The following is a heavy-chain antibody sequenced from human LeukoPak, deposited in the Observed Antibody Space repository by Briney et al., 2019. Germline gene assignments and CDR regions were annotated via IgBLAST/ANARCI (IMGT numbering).Heavy chain of an antibody. V-gene: IGHV3-30*04. J-gene: IGHJ4*02. CDR2: ISYDGSNK. CDR3: ARDNAVVVTVPFDY. D-gene: IGHD2-21*02. Sequence: PGGSLRLSCAASGFTFSSYAMHWVRQAPGKGPEWVAVISYDGSNKYYADSVKGRFTISRDNSKNTLYLQMNSLRAEDTAVYYCARDNAVVVTVPFDYWGQGTLVTVSS. CDR1: GFTFSSYA.